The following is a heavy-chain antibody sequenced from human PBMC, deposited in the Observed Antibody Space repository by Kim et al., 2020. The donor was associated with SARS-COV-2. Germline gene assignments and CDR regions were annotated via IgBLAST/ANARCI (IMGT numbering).Heavy chain of an antibody. CDR2: INPILGIT. CDR1: GGTFSSYA. J-gene: IGHJ3*02. Sequence: SVKVSCKASGGTFSSYAISWVRQAPGQGLEWMGRINPILGITNYAQKFQGRVTITADKSTSTAYMELSSLRSEDTAVYYCARDSGSYRHAFDIWGQGTM. D-gene: IGHD1-26*01. CDR3: ARDSGSYRHAFDI. V-gene: IGHV1-69*04.